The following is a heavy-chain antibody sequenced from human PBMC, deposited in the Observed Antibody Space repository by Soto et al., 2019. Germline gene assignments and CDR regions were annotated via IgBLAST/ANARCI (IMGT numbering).Heavy chain of an antibody. D-gene: IGHD3-22*01. CDR2: IYYSGST. CDR1: GGSISSSSYY. V-gene: IGHV4-39*01. Sequence: KQSQTLSLTCTVSGGSISSSSYYWGWIRQPPGKGLEWIGSIYYSGSTYYNPSLKSRVTISVDTSKNQFSLKLSSVTAADTAVYYCARHFDFTYYYDSSALGWFDPWGQGTLVTVSS. CDR3: ARHFDFTYYYDSSALGWFDP. J-gene: IGHJ5*02.